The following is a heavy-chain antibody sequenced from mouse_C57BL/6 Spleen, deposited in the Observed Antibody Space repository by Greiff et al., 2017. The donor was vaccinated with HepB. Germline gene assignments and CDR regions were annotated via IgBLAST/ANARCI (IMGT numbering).Heavy chain of an antibody. D-gene: IGHD2-5*01. J-gene: IGHJ2*01. CDR3: ARDYSNPFDY. V-gene: IGHV1-82*01. CDR2: IYPGDGDT. Sequence: VQRVESGPELVKPGASVKISCKASGYAFSSSWMNWVKQRPGKGLEWIGRIYPGDGDTNYNGKFKGKATLTADKSSSTAYMQLSSLTSEDSAVYFCARDYSNPFDYWGQGTTLTVSS. CDR1: GYAFSSSW.